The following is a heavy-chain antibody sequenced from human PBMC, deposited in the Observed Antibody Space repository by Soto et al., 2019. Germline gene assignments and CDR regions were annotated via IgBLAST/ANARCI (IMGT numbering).Heavy chain of an antibody. D-gene: IGHD3-3*01. CDR1: GGSFSGYY. V-gene: IGHV4-34*01. CDR2: INHSGST. CDR3: ARGRVAIFGVVTLYNWFDP. J-gene: IGHJ5*02. Sequence: SETLSLTCAVYGGSFSGYYWSWIRQPPGKGLEWIGEINHSGSTNYNPSLKSRVTISVDTSKNQFSLKLSSVTAADTAVYYCARGRVAIFGVVTLYNWFDPWGQGTLVTVSS.